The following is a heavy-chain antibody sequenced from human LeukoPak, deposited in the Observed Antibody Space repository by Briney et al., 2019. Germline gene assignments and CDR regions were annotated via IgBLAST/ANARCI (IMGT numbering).Heavy chain of an antibody. CDR2: INHSGST. CDR1: GGSFSGYY. V-gene: IGHV4-34*01. D-gene: IGHD2-21*01. CDR3: ARQGSISAFDF. Sequence: SETLSLTCAVYGGSFSGYYWSWIRQPPGKGLEWIGEINHSGSTKYNPSLKSRVTISADTSKNQFSLELRTLSAADTAVYFCARQGSISAFDFWGRGTLVTVSS. J-gene: IGHJ4*02.